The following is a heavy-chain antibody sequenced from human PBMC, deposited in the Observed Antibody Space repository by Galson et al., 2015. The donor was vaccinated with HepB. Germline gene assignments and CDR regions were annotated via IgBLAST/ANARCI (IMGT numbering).Heavy chain of an antibody. V-gene: IGHV1-46*01. CDR3: AQSQYYYDSSSPFDY. D-gene: IGHD3-22*01. J-gene: IGHJ4*02. Sequence: SVKVSCKASGYTFTSYYMHWVRQAPGQGLEWMGIINPSGGSTSYAQKFQGRVTMTRDTSTSTVYMELSSLRSEDTAVYYCAQSQYYYDSSSPFDYWGQGTLVTVSS. CDR2: INPSGGST. CDR1: GYTFTSYY.